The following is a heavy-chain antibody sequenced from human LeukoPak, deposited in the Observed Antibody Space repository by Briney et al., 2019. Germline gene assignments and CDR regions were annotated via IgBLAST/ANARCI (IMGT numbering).Heavy chain of an antibody. D-gene: IGHD2-21*02. Sequence: GGPVRLPCAASGFAFSSCWMRWVRQAPGEGGEWVANIKQGGSEKYCVDSVEGRFTISRDNAKNSLYMQMNSRSGEDTAVYYCARAEVAYRGDEGGQATLVTVSS. CDR3: ARAEVAYRGDE. CDR2: IKQGGSEK. J-gene: IGHJ4*02. CDR1: GFAFSSCW. V-gene: IGHV3-7*01.